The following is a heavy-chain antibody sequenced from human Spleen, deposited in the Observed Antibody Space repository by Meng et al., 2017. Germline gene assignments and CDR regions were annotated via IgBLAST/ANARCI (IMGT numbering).Heavy chain of an antibody. CDR1: GFTFDDYA. CDR2: ISWNSDTI. D-gene: IGHD3-22*01. V-gene: IGHV3-9*01. Sequence: SLKISCAASGFTFDDYAMHWVRQAPGKGLEWVSGISWNSDTIGYADSVKGRFTVSRDNAKNSLYLQMNSLRADDTALYYCAKDVGPRLSGGYLFDIWGQGTMVTVSS. J-gene: IGHJ3*02. CDR3: AKDVGPRLSGGYLFDI.